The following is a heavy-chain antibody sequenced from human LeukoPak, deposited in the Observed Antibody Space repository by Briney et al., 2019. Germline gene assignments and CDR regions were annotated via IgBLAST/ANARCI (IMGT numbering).Heavy chain of an antibody. CDR1: GYTFTSYG. J-gene: IGHJ5*02. CDR3: ARGQSKYRDQGFDP. V-gene: IGHV1-18*01. D-gene: IGHD3-16*02. CDR2: ISAYNGNT. Sequence: ASVKVSCKASGYTFTSYGISWVRQAPGQGLEWMGWISAYNGNTNYAQKLQGRVTTTTDTSTSTAYMEMRSLRSDDTAVYYCARGQSKYRDQGFDPWGQGTLVTVSS.